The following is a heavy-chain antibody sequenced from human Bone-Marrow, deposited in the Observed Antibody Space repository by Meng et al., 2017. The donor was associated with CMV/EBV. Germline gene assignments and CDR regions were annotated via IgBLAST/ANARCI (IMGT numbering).Heavy chain of an antibody. J-gene: IGHJ4*02. D-gene: IGHD1-26*01. CDR2: IKEDGSYK. V-gene: IGHV3-7*04. CDR3: ARDIGYSNFDY. Sequence: LSCVDSGFTFSRCWMSWVRQAPGKGLEWVANIKEDGSYKEYVDSVKGRFTISRDNAKNSLYLQMNSLRVEDTAVYYCARDIGYSNFDYWGQGTLVTVSS. CDR1: GFTFSRCW.